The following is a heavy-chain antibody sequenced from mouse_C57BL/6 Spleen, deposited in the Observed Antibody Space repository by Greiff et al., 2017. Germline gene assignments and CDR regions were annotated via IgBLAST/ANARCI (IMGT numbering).Heavy chain of an antibody. D-gene: IGHD1-1*01. CDR3: ERRTYYYGSSFDY. J-gene: IGHJ2*01. CDR1: GFTFSSYG. CDR2: ISSGGSYT. V-gene: IGHV5-6*01. Sequence: VQLKESGGDLVKPGGSLKLSCAASGFTFSSYGMSWVRQTPDKRLEWVATISSGGSYTYYPDSVKGRFTISRDNAKNTLYLQMSSLKSEDTAMYYCERRTYYYGSSFDYWGQGTTLTVSS.